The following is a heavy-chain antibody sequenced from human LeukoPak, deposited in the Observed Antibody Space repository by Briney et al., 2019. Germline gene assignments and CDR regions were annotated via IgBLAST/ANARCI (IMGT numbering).Heavy chain of an antibody. J-gene: IGHJ6*03. Sequence: GGSLRLSCVASGFTFYSYAMGWVRQSPGRGLECVSAISNYGHKTSYTDSVRGRFTISRDNSKNTVYLQMSSLRAEDTGIYYCVRNAASDFYYYMGVWGRGTTLIVS. V-gene: IGHV3-23*01. CDR3: VRNAASDFYYYMGV. D-gene: IGHD6-25*01. CDR1: GFTFYSYA. CDR2: ISNYGHKT.